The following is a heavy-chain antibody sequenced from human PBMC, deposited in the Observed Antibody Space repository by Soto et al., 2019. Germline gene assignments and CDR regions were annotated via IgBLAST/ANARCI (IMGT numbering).Heavy chain of an antibody. D-gene: IGHD6-19*01. CDR3: AKEEGYSSGWSGVDY. CDR2: ISGSGGST. Sequence: EVQLLESGGGLVQPGGSLRLSCAASGFTFSSYAMSWVRQAPGKGLEWVSAISGSGGSTYYADSVKGRFTIARDNYKNTLYRQMNSLRAEYTAVYYCAKEEGYSSGWSGVDYWGQGTLVTVSS. J-gene: IGHJ4*02. CDR1: GFTFSSYA. V-gene: IGHV3-23*01.